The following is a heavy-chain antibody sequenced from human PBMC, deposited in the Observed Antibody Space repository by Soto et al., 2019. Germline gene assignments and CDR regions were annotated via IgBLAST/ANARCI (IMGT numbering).Heavy chain of an antibody. CDR1: GASISGFY. D-gene: IGHD3-16*01. CDR3: VRDGEKTLRDWFDP. CDR2: IYATGTT. J-gene: IGHJ5*02. Sequence: PSETLSLTCTVSGASISGFYWSWIRKSAGKGLECIGRIYATGTTDYNPSLKSRVMMSVDTSKKQCSLPLRSVTAADTAVYYCVRDGEKTLRDWFDPWGQGISVTVSS. V-gene: IGHV4-4*07.